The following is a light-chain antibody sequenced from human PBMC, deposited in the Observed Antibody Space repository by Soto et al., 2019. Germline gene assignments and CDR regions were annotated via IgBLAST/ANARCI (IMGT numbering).Light chain of an antibody. CDR2: LEGSGSY. Sequence: QLVLTQSSSASASLGSSVKLTCTLSSGHSSYIIAWHQQQPGKAPRYLMKLEGSGSYNKGSGVPDRFSGSSSGADRYLTISNLQFEDEADYYCETWNSNTWVFGGGTSSPS. CDR1: SGHSSYI. J-gene: IGLJ3*02. CDR3: ETWNSNTWV. V-gene: IGLV4-60*02.